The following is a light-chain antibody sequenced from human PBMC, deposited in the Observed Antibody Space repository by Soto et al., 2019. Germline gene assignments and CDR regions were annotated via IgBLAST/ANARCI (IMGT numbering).Light chain of an antibody. CDR3: KQYGSAIT. Sequence: EIVLTQSPGTLSLSPGERATLSCRASQRISNSYLAWYQQKPGQAPRLLIYGASSRATGIPDRFSGSGSGTDFTLTISRLEPEDFAVYYCKQYGSAITFGQGTRLEI. V-gene: IGKV3-20*01. J-gene: IGKJ5*01. CDR1: QRISNSY. CDR2: GAS.